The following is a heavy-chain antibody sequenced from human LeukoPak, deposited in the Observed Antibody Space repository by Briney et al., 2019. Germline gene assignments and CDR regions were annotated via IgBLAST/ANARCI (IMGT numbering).Heavy chain of an antibody. V-gene: IGHV1-3*01. CDR3: AREGRYFDWLLFDY. Sequence: ASVKVSCKASGYTFTSYGISWVRQAPGQRLEWMGWINAGNGNTKYSQKFQGRVTITRDTSASTAYMELSSLRSEDTAVYYCAREGRYFDWLLFDYWGQGTLVTVSS. D-gene: IGHD3-9*01. CDR2: INAGNGNT. CDR1: GYTFTSYG. J-gene: IGHJ4*02.